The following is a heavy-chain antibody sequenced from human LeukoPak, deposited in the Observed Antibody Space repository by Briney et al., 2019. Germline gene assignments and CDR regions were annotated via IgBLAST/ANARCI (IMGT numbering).Heavy chain of an antibody. CDR3: ASRPPGSTWYGVFDY. D-gene: IGHD6-13*01. V-gene: IGHV4-59*11. J-gene: IGHJ4*02. Sequence: WETLSLPCTVSGDSLNNHYWSWIRQPPGKTLEWIGYISGTGNTDYNPSLKSRVTMSLDTSRNQFSLHLSSVTAADTALYFCASRPPGSTWYGVFDYWSQGMLVTVSS. CDR2: ISGTGNT. CDR1: GDSLNNHY.